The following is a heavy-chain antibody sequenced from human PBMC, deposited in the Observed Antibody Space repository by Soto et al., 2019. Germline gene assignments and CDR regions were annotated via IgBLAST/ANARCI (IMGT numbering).Heavy chain of an antibody. CDR3: TRAAREFSGSCSFH. J-gene: IGHJ1*01. Sequence: QVQLVQSGAEVKKPGASVKVSCKAAGYNFTNYGINWLREARGQGLEWMGWISACKGNTEYAQNLQGRVTMTTDTSTTTAYMELRSLRSDDTAVFYCTRAAREFSGSCSFHWGQGTLVTVSS. CDR1: GYNFTNYG. CDR2: ISACKGNT. D-gene: IGHD1-26*01. V-gene: IGHV1-18*01.